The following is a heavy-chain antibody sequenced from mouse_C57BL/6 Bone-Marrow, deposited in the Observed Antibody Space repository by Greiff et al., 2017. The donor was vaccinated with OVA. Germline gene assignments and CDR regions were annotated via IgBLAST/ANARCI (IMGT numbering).Heavy chain of an antibody. V-gene: IGHV1-18*01. D-gene: IGHD1-1*01. J-gene: IGHJ2*01. Sequence: VQLQQSGPELVKPGASVKIPCKASGYTFTDYNMDWVKQSHGKSLEWIGDINPNNGGTIYNQKFKGKAKLTVDKSSSTAYMELRSLTSEDTAVYYCARSPYYGSSSFDYWGQGTTLTVSS. CDR2: INPNNGGT. CDR1: GYTFTDYN. CDR3: ARSPYYGSSSFDY.